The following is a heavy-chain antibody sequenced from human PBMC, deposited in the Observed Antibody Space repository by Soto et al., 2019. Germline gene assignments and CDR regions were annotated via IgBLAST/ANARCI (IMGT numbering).Heavy chain of an antibody. CDR2: INHSGST. V-gene: IGHV4-34*01. J-gene: IGHJ5*02. CDR3: ARGGPSNWFDP. CDR1: GGSFSGYY. Sequence: SETLSLTCAVYGGSFSGYYWSWIRQPPGKGLEWIGEINHSGSTNYNPSLKSRVTISVDTSKNQFSLKLSSVTAADTAVYYCARGGPSNWFDPWGQGTLVTVSS.